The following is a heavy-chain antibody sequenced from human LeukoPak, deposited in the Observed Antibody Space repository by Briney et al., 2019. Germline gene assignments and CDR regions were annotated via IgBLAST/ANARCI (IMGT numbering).Heavy chain of an antibody. V-gene: IGHV3-53*01. J-gene: IGHJ3*02. D-gene: IGHD6-13*01. CDR2: IYSGGST. CDR3: ARDTQAAGTFAFDI. Sequence: PGGSLRLSCAAPGFTVSDNYMSWVRQAPGKGLEWVSVIYSGGSTYYADSVKGRFTISRDNSKNTLYLQMNSLRAEDTAVYYCARDTQAAGTFAFDIWGQGTMVTVSS. CDR1: GFTVSDNY.